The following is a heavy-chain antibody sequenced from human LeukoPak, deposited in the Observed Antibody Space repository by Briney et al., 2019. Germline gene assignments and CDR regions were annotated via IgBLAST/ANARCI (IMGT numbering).Heavy chain of an antibody. Sequence: GGSLRLSCAASGFTCRTYSMNWVRQAPGKGLEWVSSISSSRSYIYYADSVKGRFTISRDNAKNSLYLQMNSLRAEDTAVYYCARDQTDYETLTGYLFFDYWGQGTLVTVSS. CDR3: ARDQTDYETLTGYLFFDY. CDR1: GFTCRTYS. J-gene: IGHJ4*02. V-gene: IGHV3-21*01. CDR2: ISSSRSYI. D-gene: IGHD3-9*01.